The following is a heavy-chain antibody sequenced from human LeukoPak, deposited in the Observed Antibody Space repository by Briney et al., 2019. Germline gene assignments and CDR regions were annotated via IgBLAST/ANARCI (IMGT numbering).Heavy chain of an antibody. Sequence: SETLSLTCTVSGGSISGYYWSWIRQPPGKGLEWIAYIYYSGSTNYNPSLKSRVTISVDRSKNQCSLKVNSATAADTAVYYCARSPGYYFDYWGQGTLVTVSS. CDR2: IYYSGST. D-gene: IGHD6-13*01. CDR3: ARSPGYYFDY. J-gene: IGHJ4*02. V-gene: IGHV4-59*01. CDR1: GGSISGYY.